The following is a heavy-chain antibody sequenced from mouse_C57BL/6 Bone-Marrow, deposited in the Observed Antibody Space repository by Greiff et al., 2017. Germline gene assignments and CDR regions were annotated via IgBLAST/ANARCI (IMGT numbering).Heavy chain of an antibody. CDR2: IRNKANGYTT. CDR3: ARYPPNWDVGGYYFDY. V-gene: IGHV7-3*01. D-gene: IGHD4-1*02. CDR1: GFTFTDYY. J-gene: IGHJ2*01. Sequence: EVQGVESGGGLVQPGGSLSLSCAASGFTFTDYYMSWVRQPPGKALEWLGFIRNKANGYTTEYSASVKGRFTISRDNSQSILYLQMNALRAEDSATYYCARYPPNWDVGGYYFDYWGQGTTLTVSS.